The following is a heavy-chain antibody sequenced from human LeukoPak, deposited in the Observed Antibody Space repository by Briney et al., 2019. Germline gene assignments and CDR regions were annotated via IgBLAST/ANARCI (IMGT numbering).Heavy chain of an antibody. CDR2: ISSSSSYI. CDR3: AREARYCSSTSCYERWGYYYYGMDV. D-gene: IGHD2-2*01. V-gene: IGHV3-21*01. Sequence: GGPLRLSCAASGFTFSSYSMNWVRQAPGKGLEWVSSISSSSSYIYYADSVKGRFTISRDNAKNSLYLQMNSLRAEDTAVYHCAREARYCSSTSCYERWGYYYYGMDVWGQGTTVTVSS. J-gene: IGHJ6*02. CDR1: GFTFSSYS.